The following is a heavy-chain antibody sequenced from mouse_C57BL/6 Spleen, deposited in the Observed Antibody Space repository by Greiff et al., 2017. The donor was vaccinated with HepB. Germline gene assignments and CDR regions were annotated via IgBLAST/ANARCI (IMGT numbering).Heavy chain of an antibody. CDR2: IYPGDGDT. Sequence: VKLMESGAELVKPGASVKISCKASGYAFSSYWMNWVKQRPGKGLEWIGQIYPGDGDTNYNGKFKGKATLTADKSSSTAYMQLSSLTSEDSAVYFCARTGYYGSSYDWYVDVWGTGTTVTVSS. CDR1: GYAFSSYW. CDR3: ARTGYYGSSYDWYVDV. J-gene: IGHJ1*03. D-gene: IGHD1-1*01. V-gene: IGHV1-80*01.